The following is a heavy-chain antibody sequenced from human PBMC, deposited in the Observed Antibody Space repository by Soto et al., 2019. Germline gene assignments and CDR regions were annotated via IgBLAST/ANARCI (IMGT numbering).Heavy chain of an antibody. D-gene: IGHD6-13*01. CDR2: IIPIFGTA. CDR1: GGTFSSYA. V-gene: IGHV1-69*13. J-gene: IGHJ6*02. Sequence: AVKVSCKASGGTFSSYAISWVRQAPGQGLEWMGGIIPIFGTANYAQKFKGRVTITADESTSTAYMELSSLRSEDTAVYYCARVRGITQYYYYGMDVWGQGTPVTVSS. CDR3: ARVRGITQYYYYGMDV.